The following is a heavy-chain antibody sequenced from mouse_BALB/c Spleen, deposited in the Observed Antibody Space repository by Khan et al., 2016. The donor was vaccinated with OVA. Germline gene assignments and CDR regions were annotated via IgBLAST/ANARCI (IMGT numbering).Heavy chain of an antibody. J-gene: IGHJ3*01. D-gene: IGHD1-1*01. V-gene: IGHV1-7*01. CDR3: ANHRSSSAWFSY. CDR1: GYTFTSYW. Sequence: VQLQQSGAELAKPGASVKMSCKASGYTFTSYWIHWVKQRPGQGLEWIGNINPSTGYSEYNQKFKDKATLTTDKSSSTAYMQLSSLTSDDSAVYSCANHRSSSAWFSYWGQGTLVTVSA. CDR2: INPSTGYS.